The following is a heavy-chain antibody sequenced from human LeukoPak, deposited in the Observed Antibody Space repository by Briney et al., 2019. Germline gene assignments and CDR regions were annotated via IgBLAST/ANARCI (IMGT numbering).Heavy chain of an antibody. D-gene: IGHD7-27*01. CDR1: GDTVSSNTAA. V-gene: IGHV6-1*01. Sequence: SQTLSLTCAISGDTVSSNTAAYNWLRLSPSRGLEWLGRTYYRSTWLNDYAPSVRGRITVSPDTSKNQFPLQLNSVTPEDTAVYYCARDRLGMGFWGQGTPVIVSS. J-gene: IGHJ4*02. CDR2: TYYRSTWLN. CDR3: ARDRLGMGF.